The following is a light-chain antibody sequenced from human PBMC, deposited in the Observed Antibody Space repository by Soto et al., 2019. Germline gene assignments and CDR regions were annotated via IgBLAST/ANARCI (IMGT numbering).Light chain of an antibody. J-gene: IGLJ1*01. CDR1: RSDVGGYNY. CDR2: EVS. V-gene: IGLV2-14*01. Sequence: QSVLTQPASVSGSPGQSITISCTGTRSDVGGYNYVSWYQQHPGKAPKLIIYEVSNRPSGVSNRFSGSKSGNTASLTISGLQAEDEADYSCSSYTSTDTMVVFGSGTKVTVL. CDR3: SSYTSTDTMVV.